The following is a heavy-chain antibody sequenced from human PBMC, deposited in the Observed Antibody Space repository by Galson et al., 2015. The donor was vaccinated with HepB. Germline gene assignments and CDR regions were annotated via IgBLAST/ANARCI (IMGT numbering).Heavy chain of an antibody. CDR2: ISTVNGNT. CDR1: GYSFSRFG. CDR3: ARPQMTTVTRRCQYYLDS. J-gene: IGHJ4*02. D-gene: IGHD4-17*01. Sequence: SVKVSCKASGYSFSRFGITWVRQAPGQGLGWMGWISTVNGNTNYAQKLQGRVTMTIDTSTTTAYMELGSLTSDDTAIYYCARPQMTTVTRRCQYYLDSWGQGSLVIVSS. V-gene: IGHV1-18*01.